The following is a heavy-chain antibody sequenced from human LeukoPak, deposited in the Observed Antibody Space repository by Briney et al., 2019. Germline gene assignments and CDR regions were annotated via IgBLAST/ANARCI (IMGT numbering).Heavy chain of an antibody. CDR1: GFTFSSYS. D-gene: IGHD2-2*01. Sequence: PGGSLRLSCAASGFTFSSYSMNWVRQAPGKGLEWVSSISSSSSYIYYADSVKGRFTISRDNAKNSLYLQMNSLRAEDTAVYYCARDHCSSTSCPPWGQGTLVTVSS. V-gene: IGHV3-21*01. J-gene: IGHJ5*02. CDR2: ISSSSSYI. CDR3: ARDHCSSTSCPP.